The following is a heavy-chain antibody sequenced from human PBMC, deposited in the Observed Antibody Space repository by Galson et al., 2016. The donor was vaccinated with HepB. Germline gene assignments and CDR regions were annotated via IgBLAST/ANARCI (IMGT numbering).Heavy chain of an antibody. V-gene: IGHV3-30*03. CDR3: ARDGMHSSTDFWTGYPDY. D-gene: IGHD3/OR15-3a*01. CDR1: GFTFSDFG. J-gene: IGHJ4*02. CDR2: IAYDGNEI. Sequence: SLRLSCAASGFTFSDFGMHWVRQAPGKGLEWVAVIAYDGNEIHYADSVKGRFTISRDNSKTTLYLQMNNLRAEDTAVYYCARDGMHSSTDFWTGYPDYWGQGILVTVSS.